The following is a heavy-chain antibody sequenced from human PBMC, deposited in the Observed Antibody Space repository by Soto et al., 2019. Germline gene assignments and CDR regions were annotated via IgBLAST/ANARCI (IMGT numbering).Heavy chain of an antibody. CDR2: TYYRSEWYN. J-gene: IGHJ6*02. CDR1: GDSVSSDSAA. V-gene: IGHV6-1*01. Sequence: SQPLSLTCAISGDSVSSDSAAWNWIRQSPSRDLEWLGRTYYRSEWYNDYAVSMKSRIVITPDTSKNQFSLQLNSVTPEDTAVYFCARDYYYGMDVWGQGTTVTVSS. CDR3: ARDYYYGMDV.